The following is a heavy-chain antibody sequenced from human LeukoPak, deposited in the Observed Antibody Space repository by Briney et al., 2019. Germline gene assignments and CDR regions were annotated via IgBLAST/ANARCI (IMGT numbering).Heavy chain of an antibody. CDR2: INHSGST. D-gene: IGHD2-2*01. CDR3: AAGCSSTSCFWFYYTDV. CDR1: GGSFSGYY. Sequence: SETLSLTCAVSGGSFSGYYWSWIRQPPGKGLEWIGEINHSGSTNYNPSLKSRVTISVDTSKNQFSLKLSSVTAADTAVYYCAAGCSSTSCFWFYYTDVWAKGTTVTVSS. J-gene: IGHJ6*03. V-gene: IGHV4-34*01.